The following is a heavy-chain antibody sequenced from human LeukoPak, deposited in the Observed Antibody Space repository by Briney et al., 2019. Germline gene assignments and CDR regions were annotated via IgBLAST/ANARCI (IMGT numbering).Heavy chain of an antibody. Sequence: PSETLSLTCAVYGGSFSGYYWSWIRQPPGKGLEWIGEINHSGSTNYNPSLKSRVTISVDTSKNQFSLKLSSVTAADTAVYYCARVGGKRPRARSPASGMDVWGQGTTVTVSS. J-gene: IGHJ6*02. V-gene: IGHV4-34*01. CDR3: ARVGGKRPRARSPASGMDV. CDR1: GGSFSGYY. D-gene: IGHD1-26*01. CDR2: INHSGST.